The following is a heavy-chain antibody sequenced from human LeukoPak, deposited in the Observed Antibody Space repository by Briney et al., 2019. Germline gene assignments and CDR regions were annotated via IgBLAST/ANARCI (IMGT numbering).Heavy chain of an antibody. V-gene: IGHV3-23*01. Sequence: PGGSLRLSCAASGFTFSSYAMSWVRQAPGKGLEWVSSIGGSGGSTYYADSVKGRFTTSRDNSKNTLFLQMNSLRAEDTAVFYCAKASSGWYFDPFDYWGQGTLVTVSS. CDR1: GFTFSSYA. D-gene: IGHD6-19*01. J-gene: IGHJ4*02. CDR3: AKASSGWYFDPFDY. CDR2: IGGSGGST.